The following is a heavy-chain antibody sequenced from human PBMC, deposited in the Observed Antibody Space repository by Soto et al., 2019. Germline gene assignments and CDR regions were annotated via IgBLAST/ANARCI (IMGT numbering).Heavy chain of an antibody. J-gene: IGHJ3*02. Sequence: EVQLLESGGGLVQPGGSLRLSCAASGFTFSSYAMRWVRQAPGKGLEWVSAISGSGGSTYYAYSVKGRFTISRDNTKKALYLQMNSLRAEDTAVYFCAKPPPHYGSGSYYRGGWAVDIWGQGTMVTVSS. D-gene: IGHD3-10*01. CDR2: ISGSGGST. V-gene: IGHV3-23*01. CDR1: GFTFSSYA. CDR3: AKPPPHYGSGSYYRGGWAVDI.